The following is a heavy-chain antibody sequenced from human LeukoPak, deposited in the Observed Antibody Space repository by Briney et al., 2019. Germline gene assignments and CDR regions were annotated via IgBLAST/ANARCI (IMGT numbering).Heavy chain of an antibody. D-gene: IGHD2-2*01. CDR1: GCIFTSYC. CDR3: ARTEYCSSTSCYPFDY. V-gene: IGHV5-51*01. J-gene: IGHJ4*02. Sequence: PGGAPQSSCCGAGCIFTSYCIGWVRRMAGEGREWRGTIYPGDADTRYSPSFEGRGTISSDKSIKTAYLQWMSRKTSDAAMYYYARTEYCSSTSCYPFDYWGQGTLVTLST. CDR2: IYPGDADT.